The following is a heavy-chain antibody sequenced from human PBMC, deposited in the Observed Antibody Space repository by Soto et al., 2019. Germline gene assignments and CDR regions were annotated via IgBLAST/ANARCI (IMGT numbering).Heavy chain of an antibody. V-gene: IGHV1-69*13. CDR1: GGTFSSYA. CDR2: IIPIFGTA. J-gene: IGHJ4*02. Sequence: SVKVSCKASGGTFSSYAISWVRQAPGQGLEWMGGIIPIFGTANYAQKFQGRVTITADESTSTAYMELSSLRSEDTAVYYCARGNRGYSGYDSSFDYWGQGTLVTVSS. D-gene: IGHD5-12*01. CDR3: ARGNRGYSGYDSSFDY.